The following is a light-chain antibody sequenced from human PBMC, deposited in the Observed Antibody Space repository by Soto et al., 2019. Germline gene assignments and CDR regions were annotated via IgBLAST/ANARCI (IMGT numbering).Light chain of an antibody. CDR1: SGSIVSNY. J-gene: IGLJ3*02. Sequence: NFMLTQPHSVSESPGKTVTISCTRSSGSIVSNYVQWYQQRPGSAPTTVIYEDKQRPSGVPDRFSGSIDSSSNSASLTISGLKTEDEADYYCQSYGSGNPWVFGGGTKLTVL. CDR2: EDK. CDR3: QSYGSGNPWV. V-gene: IGLV6-57*04.